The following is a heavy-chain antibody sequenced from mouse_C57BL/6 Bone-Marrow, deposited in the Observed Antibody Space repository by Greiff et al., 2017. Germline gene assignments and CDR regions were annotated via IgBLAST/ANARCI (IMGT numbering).Heavy chain of an antibody. J-gene: IGHJ3*01. D-gene: IGHD2-3*01. V-gene: IGHV1-82*01. Sequence: VQLQQSGPELVKPGASVKISCKASGYAFSSSWMNWVKQRPGKGFEWIGRIYPGDGDTNYNGKFKGKDTLTADKSSSTAYMQLSSLTSEDSAVYFCAIYDLFADWGQGTLVTVSA. CDR2: IYPGDGDT. CDR3: AIYDLFAD. CDR1: GYAFSSSW.